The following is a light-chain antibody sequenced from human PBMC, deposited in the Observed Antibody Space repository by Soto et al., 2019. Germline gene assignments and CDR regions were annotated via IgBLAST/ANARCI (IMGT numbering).Light chain of an antibody. J-gene: IGKJ1*01. V-gene: IGKV1-39*01. CDR3: QQSYSTPA. Sequence: DIQMTQSPSSLSASVGDRVTITCRASQSISSYLNWYQQKPGKAPKLLIYAASSLHSGVPSRFSGSGSWTDFTLTISSLQPEDSATYSCQQSYSTPAFGQGTKVEI. CDR1: QSISSY. CDR2: AAS.